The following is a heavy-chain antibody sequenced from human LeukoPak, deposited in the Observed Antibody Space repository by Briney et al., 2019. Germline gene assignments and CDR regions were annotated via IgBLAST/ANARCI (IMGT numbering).Heavy chain of an antibody. CDR3: ARDLGDSIDY. Sequence: SVTVSCKASGGTFSSYAISWVRQAPGQGLEWMGGIIPIFGTASYAQKFQGRVTMTRDTSTSTVYMELSSLRSEDTAVYYCARDLGDSIDYWGQGTLVTVSS. D-gene: IGHD2-21*02. CDR2: IIPIFGTA. V-gene: IGHV1-69*05. J-gene: IGHJ4*02. CDR1: GGTFSSYA.